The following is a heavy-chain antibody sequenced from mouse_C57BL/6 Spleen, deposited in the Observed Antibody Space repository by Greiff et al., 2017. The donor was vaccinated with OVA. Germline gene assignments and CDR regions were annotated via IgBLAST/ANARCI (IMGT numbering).Heavy chain of an antibody. CDR1: GYAFSSYW. CDR2: IYPGAGDT. Sequence: QVQLQQSGAELVKPGASVKISCKASGYAFSSYWMNWVKQRPGKGLEWIGQIYPGAGDTNYTGNFKGKATLTADKSSSTAYMQLSSLTSEDSAVYFCAIQTAQATPFAYWGQGTLVTVSA. D-gene: IGHD3-2*02. CDR3: AIQTAQATPFAY. V-gene: IGHV1-80*01. J-gene: IGHJ3*01.